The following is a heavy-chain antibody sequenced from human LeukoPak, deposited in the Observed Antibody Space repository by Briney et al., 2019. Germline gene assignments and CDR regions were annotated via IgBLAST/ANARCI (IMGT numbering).Heavy chain of an antibody. J-gene: IGHJ6*03. D-gene: IGHD2-2*02. CDR2: FDPEDGET. CDR1: GYTLTELS. Sequence: ASVKVSCKVSGYTLTELSMHWVRQAPGKGLEWMGGFDPEDGETIYAQKFQGRVTMTTDTSTSTAYMELRSLRSDDTAVYYCARDYGVYCSSTSCYTGYYYYYYMDVWGKGTTVTVSS. V-gene: IGHV1-24*01. CDR3: ARDYGVYCSSTSCYTGYYYYYYMDV.